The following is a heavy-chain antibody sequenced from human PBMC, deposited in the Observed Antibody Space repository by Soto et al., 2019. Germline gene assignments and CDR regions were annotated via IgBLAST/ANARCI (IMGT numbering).Heavy chain of an antibody. CDR2: INAGNGNT. Sequence: ASVKVSCRASGYTFTSYAMHWVRQAPGQRLESMGWINAGNGNTKYSQKFQGRVTITRDTSASTAYMELSSLRSEDTAVYYCARDRWDIVVVPAAQYNWFDPRGHGTLVTVSS. V-gene: IGHV1-3*01. CDR3: ARDRWDIVVVPAAQYNWFDP. J-gene: IGHJ5*02. CDR1: GYTFTSYA. D-gene: IGHD2-2*01.